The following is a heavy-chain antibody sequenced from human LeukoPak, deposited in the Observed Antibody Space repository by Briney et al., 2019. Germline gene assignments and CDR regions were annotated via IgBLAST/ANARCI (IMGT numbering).Heavy chain of an antibody. CDR3: ARGGNWFDP. D-gene: IGHD3-16*01. J-gene: IGHJ5*02. CDR2: ISSSGGTI. Sequence: GGSLRLSCAASGFTFSSYEMNWVRQAPGKGLGCVSYISSSGGTISYADSVKGRFTISRDNAKNALYLQMNSLRAEDTANYYCARGGNWFDPWGQGTLVTVSS. V-gene: IGHV3-48*03. CDR1: GFTFSSYE.